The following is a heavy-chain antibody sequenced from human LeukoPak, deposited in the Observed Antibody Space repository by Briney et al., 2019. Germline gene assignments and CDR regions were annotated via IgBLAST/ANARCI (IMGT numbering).Heavy chain of an antibody. D-gene: IGHD6-13*01. CDR2: IYKFWCS. CDR3: ARLSHIAAAGYYSYHALDV. J-gene: IGHJ6*02. CDR1: GGSISPHS. V-gene: IGHV4-59*08. Sequence: PSETLSLTCTVSGGSISPHSWIWIRQPPGKGLESVGLIYKFWCSDYNPSLNNRLTMSVDTSKHQSSLKLRAVTAADTPGYYCARLSHIAAAGYYSYHALDVWGQGTTVTVS.